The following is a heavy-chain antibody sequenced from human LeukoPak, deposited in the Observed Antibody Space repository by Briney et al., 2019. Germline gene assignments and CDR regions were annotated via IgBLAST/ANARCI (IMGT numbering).Heavy chain of an antibody. CDR3: AKDQGLPYYDFWSGYLNWFDP. CDR1: GFTLSSYA. CDR2: ISGSGGST. V-gene: IGHV3-23*01. J-gene: IGHJ5*02. Sequence: PGGSLRLSCAASGFTLSSYAMSWVRQAPGKGLEWVSAISGSGGSTYYADSVKGRFTISRDNSKNTLYLQMNSLRAEDTAVYYCAKDQGLPYYDFWSGYLNWFDPWGQGTLVTVSS. D-gene: IGHD3-3*01.